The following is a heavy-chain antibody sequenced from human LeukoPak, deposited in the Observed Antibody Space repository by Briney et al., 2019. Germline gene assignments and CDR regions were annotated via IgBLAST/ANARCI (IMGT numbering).Heavy chain of an antibody. CDR1: GGSISSYY. J-gene: IGHJ3*02. CDR3: ARVDYSNYGDAFDI. CDR2: IYYSGST. V-gene: IGHV4-59*01. D-gene: IGHD4-11*01. Sequence: SETLSLTCTVSGGSISSYYWSWIRQPPGKGLEWIGYIYYSGSTNYNPSLKSRVTISVDTSKNQFSLKLSFVTAADTAVYYCARVDYSNYGDAFDIWGQGTMVTVSS.